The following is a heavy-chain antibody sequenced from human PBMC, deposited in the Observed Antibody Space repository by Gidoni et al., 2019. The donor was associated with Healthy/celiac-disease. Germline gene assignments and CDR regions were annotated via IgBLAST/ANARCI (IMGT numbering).Heavy chain of an antibody. Sequence: EVQLLESGGGLVQPGGSLRLSCAASGFTFSSYAMGWVRQAPGKGLEWVSAISGSGGSTYYADSVKGRFTISRDNSKNTLYLQMNSLRAEDTAVYYCAKDRPITIFGVGRYGMDVWGQGTTVTVSS. D-gene: IGHD3-3*01. CDR3: AKDRPITIFGVGRYGMDV. CDR1: GFTFSSYA. J-gene: IGHJ6*02. CDR2: ISGSGGST. V-gene: IGHV3-23*01.